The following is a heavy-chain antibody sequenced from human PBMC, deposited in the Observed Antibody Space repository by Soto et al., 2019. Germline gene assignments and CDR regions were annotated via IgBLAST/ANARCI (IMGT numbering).Heavy chain of an antibody. D-gene: IGHD3-22*01. J-gene: IGHJ4*02. Sequence: SETLSLTCAVSGGSISSGGYSWSWIRQPPGKGLEWIGYIYHSGSTYYNPSLKSRVTISVDRSKNQFSLKLSSVTAADTAVYYCARGNYDSSGYYLGYWGQGTLVTVSS. V-gene: IGHV4-30-2*01. CDR2: IYHSGST. CDR3: ARGNYDSSGYYLGY. CDR1: GGSISSGGYS.